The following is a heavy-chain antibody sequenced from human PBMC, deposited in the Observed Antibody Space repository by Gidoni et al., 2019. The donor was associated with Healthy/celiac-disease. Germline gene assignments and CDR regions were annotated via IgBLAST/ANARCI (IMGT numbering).Heavy chain of an antibody. CDR3: TRLRTDYGEHLDY. V-gene: IGHV3-73*02. D-gene: IGHD4-17*01. CDR1: GFTFCGSA. CDR2: IRSKANSYAT. J-gene: IGHJ4*02. Sequence: EVQLVESGGGLVQPGGSLKLSCAASGFTFCGSAMHWVRQASGKGLEWVGRIRSKANSYATAYAASVKGRFTISRDDSKNTAYLQMNSLKTEDTAVYYCTRLRTDYGEHLDYWGQGTLVTVSS.